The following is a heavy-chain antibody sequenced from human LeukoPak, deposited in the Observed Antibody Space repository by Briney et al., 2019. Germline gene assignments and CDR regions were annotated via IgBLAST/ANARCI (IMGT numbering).Heavy chain of an antibody. CDR1: GFTFSSYS. V-gene: IGHV3-48*01. CDR2: ISSSSSTI. CDR3: ARREWTYYYDRRGFDY. D-gene: IGHD3-22*01. J-gene: IGHJ4*02. Sequence: GGSLRLSCAASGFTFSSYSMNWVRQAPGKGLEWVSYISSSSSTIYYADSVKGRFTISRDNAKNSLYLQMNSLRAEDTAVYYCARREWTYYYDRRGFDYWGQGTLVTVSS.